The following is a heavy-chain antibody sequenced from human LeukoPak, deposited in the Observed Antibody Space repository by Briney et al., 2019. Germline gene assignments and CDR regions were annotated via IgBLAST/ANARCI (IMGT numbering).Heavy chain of an antibody. CDR2: ISSSSTSI. D-gene: IGHD3-10*02. J-gene: IGHJ6*04. V-gene: IGHV3-48*01. CDR3: AELGITMIGGV. CDR1: QFTFSSYD. Sequence: GGSLRLSCAASQFTFSSYDMSWVRQAPGKGLEWISYISSSSTSIYYADSVKGRFTISRDNIRKSLSLQMNSLSAEDTGVYYCAELGITMIGGVWGKGTTVTISS.